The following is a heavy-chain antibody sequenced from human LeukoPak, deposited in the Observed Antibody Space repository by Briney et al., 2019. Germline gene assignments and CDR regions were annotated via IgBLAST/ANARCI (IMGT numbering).Heavy chain of an antibody. J-gene: IGHJ5*02. CDR3: AKDRPYGDPGFADNWFDP. D-gene: IGHD4-17*01. CDR1: GFTFSSYG. Sequence: PGRSLRLSCAASGFTFSSYGMHWVRQAPGKGLEWVAVISYDGSNKYYADSVKGRFTISRDKSKNTLYLQMNSLRAEDTAVYYCAKDRPYGDPGFADNWFDPWGQGTLVTVSS. CDR2: ISYDGSNK. V-gene: IGHV3-30*18.